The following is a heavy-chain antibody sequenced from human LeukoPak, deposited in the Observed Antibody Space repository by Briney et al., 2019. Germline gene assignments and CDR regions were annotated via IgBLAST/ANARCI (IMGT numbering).Heavy chain of an antibody. Sequence: GASVKVSCKASGYTFTSYYMHWVRQAPGQGLEWMGIINPGGGSTSYAQKFQGRVTMTRDTSTSTVYMELSSLRSEDTAVYYCARVGGWDLYYYYYYMDVWGKGTTVTVSS. V-gene: IGHV1-46*01. CDR2: INPGGGST. CDR1: GYTFTSYY. J-gene: IGHJ6*03. D-gene: IGHD3-16*01. CDR3: ARVGGWDLYYYYYYMDV.